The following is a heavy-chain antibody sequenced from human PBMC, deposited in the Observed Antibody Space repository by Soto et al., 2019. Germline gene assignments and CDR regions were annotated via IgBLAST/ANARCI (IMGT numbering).Heavy chain of an antibody. J-gene: IGHJ4*02. D-gene: IGHD6-19*01. CDR2: IGAYNGNT. Sequence: ASVKVSCKASGYTFTSYGISWVRQAPGQGLEWMGWIGAYNGNTNYAQKLQGRVTMTTDASTSTAYMELRSLRSDDTAVYYCAREKRGLVSAFDYGGREPLVPVSS. CDR3: AREKRGLVSAFDY. CDR1: GYTFTSYG. V-gene: IGHV1-18*01.